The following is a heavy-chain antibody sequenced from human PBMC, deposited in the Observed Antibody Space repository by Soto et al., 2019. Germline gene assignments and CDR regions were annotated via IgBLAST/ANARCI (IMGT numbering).Heavy chain of an antibody. Sequence: QVQLVQSGAEVKKPGASVKVSCKASGYTFTSYGISWVRQAPGQGLEWMGWISAYNGNTNDAQKLQGRVTXXTXTXXSTAYMELRSLRSDDTAVYYCARGEDLLWFGEGDVWGQGTTVTVSS. CDR1: GYTFTSYG. J-gene: IGHJ6*02. CDR2: ISAYNGNT. CDR3: ARGEDLLWFGEGDV. V-gene: IGHV1-18*01. D-gene: IGHD3-10*01.